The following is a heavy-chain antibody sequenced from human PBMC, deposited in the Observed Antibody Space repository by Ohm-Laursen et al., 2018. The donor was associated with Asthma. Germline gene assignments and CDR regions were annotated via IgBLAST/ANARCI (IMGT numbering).Heavy chain of an antibody. Sequence: SLRLSCAAPGFTFSSYAMHWVRQAPGKGLEWVAVISYDGSNKYYADSVKGRFTISRDNPKNTLYLQMNSLRAEDTAVYYCAKDPNYYDSSGYYYFDYWGQGTLVTVSS. J-gene: IGHJ4*02. D-gene: IGHD3-22*01. CDR3: AKDPNYYDSSGYYYFDY. CDR2: ISYDGSNK. V-gene: IGHV3-30*04. CDR1: GFTFSSYA.